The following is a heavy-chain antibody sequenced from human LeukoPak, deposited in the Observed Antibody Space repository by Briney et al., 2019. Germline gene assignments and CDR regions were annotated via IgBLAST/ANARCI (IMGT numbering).Heavy chain of an antibody. J-gene: IGHJ1*01. CDR1: GYIFDIYA. V-gene: IGHV7-4-1*02. CDR2: INTNTGNP. Sequence: ASVKVSCKASGYIFDIYALIWVRQAPGQGLELMGWINTNTGNPTYAQGFTGRFVFSLDTSVSTAYLQISSLKAEDTAVYYCARDYTLTLGTTTYFQHWGQGTLVAVSS. CDR3: ARDYTLTLGTTTYFQH. D-gene: IGHD1-7*01.